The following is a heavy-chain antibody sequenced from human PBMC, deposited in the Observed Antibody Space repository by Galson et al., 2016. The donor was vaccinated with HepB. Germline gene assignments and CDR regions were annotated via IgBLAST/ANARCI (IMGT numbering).Heavy chain of an antibody. Sequence: SLRLSCAASGFTVSINYMNWVRQAPGKGLEWVSVIYSGGTTYYAGSVKGRFTISRDNSKNTLYLQMNSLRAEDTAVYYCAGLSGSYYFGMDVWGQGTTVTVSS. CDR1: GFTVSINY. D-gene: IGHD1-26*01. J-gene: IGHJ6*02. CDR2: IYSGGTT. V-gene: IGHV3-53*01. CDR3: AGLSGSYYFGMDV.